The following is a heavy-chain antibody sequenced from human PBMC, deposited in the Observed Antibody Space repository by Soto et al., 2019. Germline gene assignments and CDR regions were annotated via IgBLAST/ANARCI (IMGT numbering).Heavy chain of an antibody. CDR1: GGSISSYY. CDR3: ARVSYDSSGHYYFQH. V-gene: IGHV4-59*01. J-gene: IGHJ1*01. CDR2: IYYSGST. D-gene: IGHD3-22*01. Sequence: PSETLSLTCTVSGGSISSYYWSWIRQPPGKGLEWIGYIYYSGSTNDNPSLKSRVTISVDTSKNQFSLKLSSVTAADTAVYYCARVSYDSSGHYYFQHWGQGTLVTVSS.